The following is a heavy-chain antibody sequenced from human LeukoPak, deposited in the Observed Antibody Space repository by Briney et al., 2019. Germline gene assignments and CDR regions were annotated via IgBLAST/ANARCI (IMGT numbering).Heavy chain of an antibody. J-gene: IGHJ3*02. CDR1: GFTFSTFW. Sequence: GGSLRLSCAASGFTFSTFWMSWVRQAPGKGLEWVANIREDGNEKYYVDSVKGRFTISRDNAKNSLYLQMNSLRAEDTAVYYCARDPHLLRPVGAFDIWGQGTMVTVSS. CDR2: IREDGNEK. V-gene: IGHV3-7*01. D-gene: IGHD2-2*01. CDR3: ARDPHLLRPVGAFDI.